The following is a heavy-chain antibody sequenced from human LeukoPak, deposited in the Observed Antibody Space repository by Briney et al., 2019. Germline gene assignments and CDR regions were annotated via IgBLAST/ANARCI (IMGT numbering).Heavy chain of an antibody. V-gene: IGHV7-4-1*02. CDR1: GYTFTHYA. D-gene: IGHD4-23*01. CDR3: ARGEGGGYYFDY. Sequence: ASVKVSCKASGYTFTHYAMTWVRQAPGQGLEWMGWINTDTGNPTYAQDFTGRFVFSLDISVTTAYLHISSLKAEDTAVYYCARGEGGGYYFDYWGQGTLVTVSS. CDR2: INTDTGNP. J-gene: IGHJ4*02.